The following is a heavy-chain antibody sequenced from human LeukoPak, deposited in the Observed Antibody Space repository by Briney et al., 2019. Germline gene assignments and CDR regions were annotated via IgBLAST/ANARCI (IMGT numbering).Heavy chain of an antibody. CDR1: GGSISFYY. Sequence: SETLSLTCTVSGGSISFYYWSWIRQTAGKGLEWIGRIYTSGSTNYNPSLKSRVTISVDTSKNQFSLKLSSVTAADTAVYYCARSSSLAAVFDYWGQGTLVTVSS. V-gene: IGHV4-4*07. CDR2: IYTSGST. CDR3: ARSSSLAAVFDY. J-gene: IGHJ4*02. D-gene: IGHD6-13*01.